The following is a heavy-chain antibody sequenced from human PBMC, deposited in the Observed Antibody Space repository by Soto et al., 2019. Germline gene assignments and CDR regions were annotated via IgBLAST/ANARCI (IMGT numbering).Heavy chain of an antibody. CDR3: ARDKDWAFDY. Sequence: GGSLRLSCVASGFTFSSYSMVWVRQAPGKGLEWVSYIFVTGGTIYCADSVKGRFTVSRDNAKNSLFLLMGSLRAEDTAVYYCARDKDWAFDYWGQGTQVTVS. J-gene: IGHJ4*02. CDR1: GFTFSSYS. CDR2: IFVTGGTI. D-gene: IGHD3-9*01. V-gene: IGHV3-48*03.